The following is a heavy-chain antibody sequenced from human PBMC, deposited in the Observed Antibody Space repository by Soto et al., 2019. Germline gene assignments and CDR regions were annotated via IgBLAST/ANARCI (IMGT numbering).Heavy chain of an antibody. Sequence: QVQLVESGGGVVQPGRSLGLSCAASGFTFITYGMHWVRQAPGMGLEWVALISSDGSKKYYADSVKGRFTISRDNSKNTLFLQMNSLRAEDTAVYYCAKEFCTNGVCYGDPMDVWGQGTTVTVAS. CDR3: AKEFCTNGVCYGDPMDV. D-gene: IGHD2-8*01. J-gene: IGHJ6*02. V-gene: IGHV3-30*18. CDR1: GFTFITYG. CDR2: ISSDGSKK.